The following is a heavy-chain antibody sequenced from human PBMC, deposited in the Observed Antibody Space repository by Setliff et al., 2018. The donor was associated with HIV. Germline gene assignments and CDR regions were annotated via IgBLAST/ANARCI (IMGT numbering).Heavy chain of an antibody. Sequence: SETLSLTCTVSGGSVSSSSYYWGWIRQRPGKGLEWIGCISHSGNTNFNPSLNSRVTISLDTSKNQFSLRLTSLTAADTAIYYCARSTVGAGASFPWGRGILVTVSS. V-gene: IGHV4-39*07. D-gene: IGHD1-26*01. CDR3: ARSTVGAGASFP. J-gene: IGHJ5*02. CDR2: ISHSGNT. CDR1: GGSVSSSSYY.